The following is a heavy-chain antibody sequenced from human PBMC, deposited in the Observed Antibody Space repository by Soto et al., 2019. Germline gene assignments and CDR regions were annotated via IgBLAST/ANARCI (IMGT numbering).Heavy chain of an antibody. D-gene: IGHD5-12*01. V-gene: IGHV3-66*01. Sequence: PGGSLRLSCAASGLTVSSNYMSWVRQAPGKGLEWVSVIYSGGSTYYADSVKGRFTISRDNSKNTLYLQMNSLRAEDTVVYYCAREDGYRGGDAFDIWGQGTMVTVSS. CDR2: IYSGGST. J-gene: IGHJ3*02. CDR3: AREDGYRGGDAFDI. CDR1: GLTVSSNY.